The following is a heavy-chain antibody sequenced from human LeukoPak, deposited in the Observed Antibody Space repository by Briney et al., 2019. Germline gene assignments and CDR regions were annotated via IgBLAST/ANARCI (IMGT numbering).Heavy chain of an antibody. Sequence: GGSLSLSCAASGFTVSTNYMSWVRQAPGKGLEWVSVIYGGGSTYDADSVKGRFTISRDNSKNTRYLQMNSLRAEDTAVYYCARDRDGYNPFDYWGQGTLVTVSS. CDR3: ARDRDGYNPFDY. J-gene: IGHJ4*02. V-gene: IGHV3-53*01. CDR2: IYGGGST. CDR1: GFTVSTNY. D-gene: IGHD5-24*01.